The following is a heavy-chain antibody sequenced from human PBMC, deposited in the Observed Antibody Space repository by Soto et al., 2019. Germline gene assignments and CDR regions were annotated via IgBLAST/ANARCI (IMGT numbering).Heavy chain of an antibody. Sequence: SETLSLTCAVSGGSISTINWWTWVRQPPGKGLDWIGEIYQTGSTSYNPSLESRVTISIDKSKNQFSLKLRSVTAADTAVYYCARVSSSSAFGMDVWGQGTTVTVSS. CDR3: ARVSSSSAFGMDV. V-gene: IGHV4-4*02. D-gene: IGHD6-6*01. CDR1: GGSISTINW. J-gene: IGHJ6*02. CDR2: IYQTGST.